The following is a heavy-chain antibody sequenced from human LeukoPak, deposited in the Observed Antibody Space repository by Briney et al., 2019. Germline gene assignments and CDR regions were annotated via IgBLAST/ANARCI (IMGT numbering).Heavy chain of an antibody. CDR3: GRDQLAVAVRGGLDI. CDR1: GVTFSSDW. J-gene: IGHJ3*02. CDR2: INGDGSRT. D-gene: IGHD6-19*01. V-gene: IGHV3-74*01. Sequence: QPGGSLRLSCAASGVTFSSDWMHWVRQAPRKGLVWVSRINGDGSRTSYADSVKGRFTISRDNAKNTLYLQMNSLRAEDTAVYYCGRDQLAVAVRGGLDIWGQGTMVTVSS.